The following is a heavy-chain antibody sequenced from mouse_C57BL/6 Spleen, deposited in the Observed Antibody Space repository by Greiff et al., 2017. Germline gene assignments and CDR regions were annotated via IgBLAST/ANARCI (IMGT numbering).Heavy chain of an antibody. CDR1: GFTFSDYY. V-gene: IGHV5-16*01. J-gene: IGHJ2*01. CDR2: INYDGSST. D-gene: IGHD3-2*02. CDR3: ARASTCYVYFDY. Sequence: DVKLVESEGGLVQPGSSMKLSCTASGFTFSDYYMAWVRQIPEKGLEWVANINYDGSSTYYLDSLKSRFIISRDNAKNILYLQMSSLKSEDTATYYCARASTCYVYFDYWGQGTTLTVSS.